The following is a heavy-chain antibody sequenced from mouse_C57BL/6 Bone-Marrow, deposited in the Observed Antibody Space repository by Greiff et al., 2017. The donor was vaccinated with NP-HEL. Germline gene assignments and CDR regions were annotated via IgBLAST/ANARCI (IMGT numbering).Heavy chain of an antibody. CDR2: LSNLAYSI. CDR3: ARYYYGAPMDY. J-gene: IGHJ4*01. CDR1: GFTFSDYG. Sequence: EVKLVESGGGLVQPGGSLKLSCAASGFTFSDYGMAWVRQAPKKGPEWVAFLSNLAYSIYYADTVTGRFTISRENAKNTLYLEMSSLRSEDTAMYYGARYYYGAPMDYWGQGTSVTVSS. V-gene: IGHV5-15*01. D-gene: IGHD1-1*01.